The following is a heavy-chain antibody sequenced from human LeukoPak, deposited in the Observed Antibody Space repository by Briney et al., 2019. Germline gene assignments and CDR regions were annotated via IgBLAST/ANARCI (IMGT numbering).Heavy chain of an antibody. CDR1: GYSISSGYY. V-gene: IGHV4-61*03. CDR2: IDHTGTT. Sequence: TSETLSLTCTVSGYSISSGYYWTWIRQPPGKGLEWIGYIDHTGTTNYNPSLNSRVTISRDTSKNHFSLQLSSVTAADTAVYFCARGRVSSSTWHSTYYYYFYMDVWGKGTTVTVSS. CDR3: ARGRVSSSTWHSTYYYYFYMDV. D-gene: IGHD4-11*01. J-gene: IGHJ6*03.